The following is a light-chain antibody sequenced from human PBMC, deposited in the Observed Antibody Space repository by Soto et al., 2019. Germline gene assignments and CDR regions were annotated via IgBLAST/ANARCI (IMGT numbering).Light chain of an antibody. J-gene: IGLJ2*01. CDR1: SSNIGAGYD. CDR3: QSYDSSLSGSV. Sequence: QAVVTQPLSVSGAPGQRVTISCTGSSSNIGAGYDVHWYQQLPGTAPKLLIYGNSNRPSGVPDRFSGSKSGTSASLAITGLQAEDEADYYCQSYDSSLSGSVFGGGTKLTVL. CDR2: GNS. V-gene: IGLV1-40*01.